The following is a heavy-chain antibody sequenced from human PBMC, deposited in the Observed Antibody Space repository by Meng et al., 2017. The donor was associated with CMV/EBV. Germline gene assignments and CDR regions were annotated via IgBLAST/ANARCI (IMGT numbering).Heavy chain of an antibody. CDR2: IYHSGST. CDR3: ARVGYLATSGPHDAFDI. Sequence: GSLRLSCSVSGGSISTGSHFWAWIRQPPGKGLEWIGTIYHSGSTYYNLSHKSRVTISRDTSKNLFSLKLNSVTAADTAVYYCARVGYLATSGPHDAFDIWGQGTLVTVSS. V-gene: IGHV4-39*07. D-gene: IGHD2-8*01. J-gene: IGHJ3*02. CDR1: GGSISTGSHF.